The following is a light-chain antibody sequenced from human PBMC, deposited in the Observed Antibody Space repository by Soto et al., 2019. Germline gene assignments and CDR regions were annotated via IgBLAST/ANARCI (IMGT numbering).Light chain of an antibody. CDR3: CSYAGSYTLV. V-gene: IGLV2-11*01. CDR2: DVS. Sequence: QSALTQPRSVSGSPGQSVTISCTGTSSDVGGYNYVSWYQQHPGKAPKLMLYDVSKRPSGVPDRFSGSKSCNTASLTISGLQAEDEADDYCCSYAGSYTLVFGGGTKLTVL. CDR1: SSDVGGYNY. J-gene: IGLJ2*01.